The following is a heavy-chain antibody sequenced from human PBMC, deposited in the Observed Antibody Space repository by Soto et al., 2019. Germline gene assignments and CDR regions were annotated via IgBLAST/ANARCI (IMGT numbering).Heavy chain of an antibody. CDR2: INAGNGNT. Sequence: ASVKVSCKASGYTFTSYAMHWVRQAPGQRLEWMGWINAGNGNTKYSQKFQGRVTITRDKSTSTAYMELSSLRSEDTAVYYCARVAHVDTAMVPSFDYWGQGTLVTVSS. CDR1: GYTFTSYA. CDR3: ARVAHVDTAMVPSFDY. J-gene: IGHJ4*02. D-gene: IGHD5-18*01. V-gene: IGHV1-3*01.